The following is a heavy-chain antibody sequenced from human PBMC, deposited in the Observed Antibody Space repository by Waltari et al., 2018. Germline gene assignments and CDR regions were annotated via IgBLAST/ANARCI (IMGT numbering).Heavy chain of an antibody. CDR1: GGSISSYY. V-gene: IGHV4-59*01. Sequence: QVQLQESGPGLVKPSETLSLTCTVSGGSISSYYWSWIRQPPGKGLEWIGYIYYSGSTNYNPSLKSRVTISVDTSKNQFSLKLSSVTAADTAVYYCARWQQPERDAFDIWGQGTMVTVSS. D-gene: IGHD6-13*01. J-gene: IGHJ3*02. CDR3: ARWQQPERDAFDI. CDR2: IYYSGST.